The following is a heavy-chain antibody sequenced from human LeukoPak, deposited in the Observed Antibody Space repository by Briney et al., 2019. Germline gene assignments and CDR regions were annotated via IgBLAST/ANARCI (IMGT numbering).Heavy chain of an antibody. CDR1: GGSISSYY. Sequence: PSETLSLTYTVSGGSISSYYWSWIRQPPGKGLEWIGYIYYSGSTNYNPSLKSRVTISVDTSKNQFSLKLSSVTAADTAVYYCARDKSPNYYYYYGMDVWGQGTTVTVSS. V-gene: IGHV4-59*01. J-gene: IGHJ6*02. CDR2: IYYSGST. CDR3: ARDKSPNYYYYYGMDV.